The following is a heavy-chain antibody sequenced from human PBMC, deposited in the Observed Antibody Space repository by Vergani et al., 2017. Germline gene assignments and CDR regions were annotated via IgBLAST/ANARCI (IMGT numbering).Heavy chain of an antibody. V-gene: IGHV3-23*01. D-gene: IGHD2-15*01. CDR3: ASRYRYCSGGSCYSDAFDI. CDR2: ISGSGGST. Sequence: EVQLLESGGGLVQPGGSLRLSCAASGFTFSSYAMSWVRQAPGKGLGWVSAISGSGGSTYYADSVKGRFTISRDNSKNTLYLQMNSLRPEDTAVYYCASRYRYCSGGSCYSDAFDIWGQGTMVTVSS. CDR1: GFTFSSYA. J-gene: IGHJ3*02.